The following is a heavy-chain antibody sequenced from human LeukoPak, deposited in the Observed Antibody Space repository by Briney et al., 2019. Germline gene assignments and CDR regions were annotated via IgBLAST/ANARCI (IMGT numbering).Heavy chain of an antibody. CDR2: ISSSSSYI. J-gene: IGHJ4*02. CDR1: GFTFSSYS. V-gene: IGHV3-21*04. CDR3: ARLWFGELALDY. D-gene: IGHD3-10*01. Sequence: GGSLRLSCAASGFTFSSYSMNWVRQAPGKGLEWVSSISSSSSYIYYADSVKGRFTISRDNAKNSLYLQMNSLRAEDTAVYYCARLWFGELALDYWGQGTLVTVSS.